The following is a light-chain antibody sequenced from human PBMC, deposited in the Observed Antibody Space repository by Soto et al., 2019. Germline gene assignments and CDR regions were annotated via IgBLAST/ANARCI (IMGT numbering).Light chain of an antibody. J-gene: IGKJ1*01. V-gene: IGKV1-17*01. CDR1: QGIRND. CDR2: AAS. Sequence: ILLTQSPSSLSASIVDRVTISCEASQGIRNDLGWYQQKVGKAPKRLIFAASSLQSRVPSSFSGSGSGTEFTLTISSLQPEDFATYYCLQYNSYPRAFGQGTKVDIK. CDR3: LQYNSYPRA.